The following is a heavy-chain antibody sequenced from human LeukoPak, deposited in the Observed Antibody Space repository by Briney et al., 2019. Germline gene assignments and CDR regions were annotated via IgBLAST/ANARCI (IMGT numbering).Heavy chain of an antibody. CDR1: GYAFTSYG. D-gene: IGHD3-22*01. CDR3: AREPELLHYYDSSRFDP. CDR2: ISAYNGNT. J-gene: IGHJ5*02. V-gene: IGHV1-18*01. Sequence: ASVKVSCKASGYAFTSYGISWVRQAPGQGLEWMGWISAYNGNTNYAQKLQGRVTMTTDTSTSTAYMELRSLRSDDTAVYYCAREPELLHYYDSSRFDPWGQGTLVAVSS.